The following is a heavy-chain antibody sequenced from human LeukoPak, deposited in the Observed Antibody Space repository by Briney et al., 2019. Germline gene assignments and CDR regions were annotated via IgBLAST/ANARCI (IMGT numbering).Heavy chain of an antibody. Sequence: PGRSLRLSCAASGFTFDDYAMHWVRQAPGKGLEWVSGISWNSGSIGYADSVKGRFTISRDNAKNSLYLQMNSLRAEDMALYYCAKVLYGSGSSYDYWGQGTLVTVSS. J-gene: IGHJ4*02. V-gene: IGHV3-9*03. CDR3: AKVLYGSGSSYDY. CDR1: GFTFDDYA. D-gene: IGHD3-10*01. CDR2: ISWNSGSI.